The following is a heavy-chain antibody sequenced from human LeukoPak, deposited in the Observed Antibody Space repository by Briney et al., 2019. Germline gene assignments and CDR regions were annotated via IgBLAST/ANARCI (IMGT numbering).Heavy chain of an antibody. J-gene: IGHJ6*02. D-gene: IGHD5-12*01. V-gene: IGHV1-58*01. Sequence: GASVKVSCKASGFTFTSSAVQWVRQARGQRLEWIGWIVFGSGNTNYAQKFQERVTITRDMSTSTAYMELSSLRSEDTAVYYCAREGSGYEYYYYGMDVWGQGTTVTVSS. CDR1: GFTFTSSA. CDR2: IVFGSGNT. CDR3: AREGSGYEYYYYGMDV.